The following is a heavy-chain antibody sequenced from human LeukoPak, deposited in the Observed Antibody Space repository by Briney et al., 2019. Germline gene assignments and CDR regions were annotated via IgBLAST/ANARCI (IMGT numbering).Heavy chain of an antibody. CDR1: GFTFSSYG. CDR3: AKAGRGGAITMVRGVKGDYYYMDV. V-gene: IGHV3-23*01. J-gene: IGHJ6*03. D-gene: IGHD3-10*01. CDR2: ISGSGGRT. Sequence: PGGSLRLSCAASGFTFSSYGMHWVRQAPGKGLEWVSAISGSGGRTYYTDSVKGRFTISRDNSKNTLYLQMNSLRAEDTAVYYCAKAGRGGAITMVRGVKGDYYYMDVWGKGTTVSISS.